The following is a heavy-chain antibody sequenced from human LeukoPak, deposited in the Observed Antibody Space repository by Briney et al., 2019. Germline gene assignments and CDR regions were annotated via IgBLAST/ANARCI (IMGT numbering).Heavy chain of an antibody. CDR3: AREPYSSGWYFSYYFDY. V-gene: IGHV3-30-3*01. Sequence: GRSLRLSCAASGFTFSNYAMHWVRQAPGKGLEWVAVISYDGSNKYYADSVKGRFTISRDNSKNTLYLQMNSLRAEDTAVHYCAREPYSSGWYFSYYFDYWGQGTLVTVSS. D-gene: IGHD6-19*01. CDR2: ISYDGSNK. CDR1: GFTFSNYA. J-gene: IGHJ4*02.